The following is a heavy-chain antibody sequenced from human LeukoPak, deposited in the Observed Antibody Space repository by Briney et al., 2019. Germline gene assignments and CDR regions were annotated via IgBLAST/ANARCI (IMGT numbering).Heavy chain of an antibody. CDR2: INHSGST. Sequence: SETLSLTCAVYGGSFSGYYWSWIRQPPGKGLEWIGEINHSGSTNYNPSLKSRVTISVDTSKNQFSLKLSSVTAADTAVYYCARGPPLLRYFDWLLWGRGTFDYWGQGTLVTVSS. D-gene: IGHD3-9*01. V-gene: IGHV4-34*01. CDR3: ARGPPLLRYFDWLLWGRGTFDY. CDR1: GGSFSGYY. J-gene: IGHJ4*02.